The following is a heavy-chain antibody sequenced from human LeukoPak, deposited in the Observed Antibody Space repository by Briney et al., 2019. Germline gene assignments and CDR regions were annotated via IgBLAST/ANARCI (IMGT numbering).Heavy chain of an antibody. CDR1: GFTFSNAW. D-gene: IGHD2-2*01. V-gene: IGHV3-15*01. Sequence: KSGGSLRLSCAASGFTFSNAWMSWVRQAPGKGLEWVGRIKSKTDGGTTDYAAPVKGRFTISRDDSKNTLYLQMNSLKTEDTAVYYCAKDPSFVVVPAATFDYWGQGTLVTVSS. CDR2: IKSKTDGGTT. J-gene: IGHJ4*02. CDR3: AKDPSFVVVPAATFDY.